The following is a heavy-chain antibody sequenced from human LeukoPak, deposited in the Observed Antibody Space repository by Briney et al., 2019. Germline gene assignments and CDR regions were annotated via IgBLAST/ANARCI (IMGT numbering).Heavy chain of an antibody. CDR1: GFTSISYS. D-gene: IGHD2-2*01. CDR2: ISSSSSYI. V-gene: IGHV3-21*01. Sequence: PGGALRLSCAASGFTSISYSMNWVRQAPGKGLEWISSISSSSSYIYYADSVKGRFTISRDNDKNSLYLQMNSLRAEDTAVYYSALAPLVVPDDYYYYGMDVWGKGTTVTVSS. J-gene: IGHJ6*04. CDR3: ALAPLVVPDDYYYYGMDV.